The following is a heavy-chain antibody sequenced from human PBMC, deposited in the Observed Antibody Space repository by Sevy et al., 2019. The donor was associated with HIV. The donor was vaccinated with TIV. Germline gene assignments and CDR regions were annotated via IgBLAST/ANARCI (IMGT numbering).Heavy chain of an antibody. CDR3: ARDASHTYYDFWSGYREKNYYYYGMDV. J-gene: IGHJ6*02. Sequence: GGSLRLSCAASGFTFSSYWMSWVRQAPGKGLEWVANIKQDGSEEYYVDSVKGRFTISRDNAKNSLYLQMNSLRAEDTAVYYCARDASHTYYDFWSGYREKNYYYYGMDVWGQGTTVTVSS. CDR1: GFTFSSYW. CDR2: IKQDGSEE. D-gene: IGHD3-3*01. V-gene: IGHV3-7*03.